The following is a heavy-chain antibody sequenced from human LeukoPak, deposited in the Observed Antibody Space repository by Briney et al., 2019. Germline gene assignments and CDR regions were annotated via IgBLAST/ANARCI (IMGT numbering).Heavy chain of an antibody. Sequence: SETLSLTCTVSGGSISSSRYYWGGIRQPPGKGLEWIRSICYSGSTYYNPSLKSRVTISVDTSKNHFSLKLSSVTAADTAVYYCASSSDDFDYWGQGTLVTVSS. CDR1: GGSISSSRYY. J-gene: IGHJ4*02. CDR3: ASSSDDFDY. CDR2: ICYSGST. V-gene: IGHV4-39*01.